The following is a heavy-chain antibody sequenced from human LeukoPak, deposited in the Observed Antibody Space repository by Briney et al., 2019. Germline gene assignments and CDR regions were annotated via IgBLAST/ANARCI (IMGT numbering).Heavy chain of an antibody. CDR2: IYYSGST. CDR1: GGSISSYY. D-gene: IGHD3-9*01. Sequence: PSETLSLTCTVSGGSISSYYWSWIRQPPGKGLEWIGYIYYSGSTNHNPSLKSRVTISVDTSKNQFSLKLSSVTAADTAVYYCARASEYYDILTGYFYYYYYMDVWGKGTTVTVSS. J-gene: IGHJ6*03. CDR3: ARASEYYDILTGYFYYYYYMDV. V-gene: IGHV4-59*01.